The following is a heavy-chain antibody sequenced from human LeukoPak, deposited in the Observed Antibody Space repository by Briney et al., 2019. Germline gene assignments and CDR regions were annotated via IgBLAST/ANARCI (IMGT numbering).Heavy chain of an antibody. Sequence: GESLKISCKGSGYSFTSHWIGWVRQMPGKGLEWMGIIYPGDSDTRYSPSFQGQVTISADKSISTAYLQWNSLKASGTAMYYCAKRINWNVDYWGQGTLVTVSS. D-gene: IGHD1-1*01. CDR2: IYPGDSDT. J-gene: IGHJ4*02. CDR1: GYSFTSHW. V-gene: IGHV5-51*01. CDR3: AKRINWNVDY.